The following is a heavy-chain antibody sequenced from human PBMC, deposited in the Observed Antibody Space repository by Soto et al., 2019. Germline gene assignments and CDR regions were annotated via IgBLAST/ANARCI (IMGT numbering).Heavy chain of an antibody. V-gene: IGHV5-51*01. J-gene: IGHJ4*02. Sequence: LGESLKISCKGSGYTFTSYWIGWVRQMPGEGLEWLGVIYPGDSDTRYSPSFQGQVTISADKSINTAYLQWGSLKASDSAIYYCARSAGTAGRFSEYWGQRTLVTVSS. CDR1: GYTFTSYW. D-gene: IGHD6-13*01. CDR3: ARSAGTAGRFSEY. CDR2: IYPGDSDT.